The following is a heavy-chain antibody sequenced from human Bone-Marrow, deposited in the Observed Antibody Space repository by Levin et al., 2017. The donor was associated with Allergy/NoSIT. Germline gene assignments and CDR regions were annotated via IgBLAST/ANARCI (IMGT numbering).Heavy chain of an antibody. Sequence: GSLRLSCAASGFTFSDSSMNWVRQTPGKGLEWVSSISGNSYYIYYADSLKGRFTISRDNVKNSLYLQMDSLRAEDTAVYFCARGGVFTYGYDYWGQGTLVTVSS. CDR2: ISGNSYYI. J-gene: IGHJ4*02. CDR1: GFTFSDSS. V-gene: IGHV3-21*01. CDR3: ARGGVFTYGYDY. D-gene: IGHD5-24*01.